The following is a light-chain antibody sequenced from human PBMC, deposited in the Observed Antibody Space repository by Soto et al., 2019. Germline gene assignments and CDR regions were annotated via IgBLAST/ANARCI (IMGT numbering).Light chain of an antibody. J-gene: IGKJ1*01. CDR3: QQYTTYPWT. Sequence: DIQMTQSPSTLSASVGDRVTITCRASQSINTWLAWYRQKPGQAPNPLIYKASSLESGVPSRFRGSGSGTEFTLTISSLQPDDFATYCCQQYTTYPWTFGQGTTVEIK. CDR1: QSINTW. CDR2: KAS. V-gene: IGKV1-5*03.